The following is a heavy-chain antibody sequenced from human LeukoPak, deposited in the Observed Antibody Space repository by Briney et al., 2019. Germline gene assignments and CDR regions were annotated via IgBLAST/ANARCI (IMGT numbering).Heavy chain of an antibody. J-gene: IGHJ5*02. D-gene: IGHD3-10*01. CDR1: GFTFSSYV. CDR2: ISGGGGST. Sequence: GGSLRLSCAASGFTFSSYVMSWVRQAPGKGLEWVSAISGGGGSTYYADSVKGRFTISRDNSKNTLSLQMNSLRAEATAVYYCAKDPGKIDPWGQGTLVTVSS. CDR3: AKDPGKIDP. V-gene: IGHV3-23*01.